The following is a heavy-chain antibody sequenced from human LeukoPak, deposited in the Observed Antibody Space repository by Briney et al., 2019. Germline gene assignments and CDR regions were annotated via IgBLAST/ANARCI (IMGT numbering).Heavy chain of an antibody. CDR2: IDSRGGSA. Sequence: GGSLRLSCAASGFGFSSHWMHWVRQAPGKGLVWVARIDSRGGSASYGVSVKGRFTISRDNAKNSLYLQMNSLGAEDTGLYYCAASIAYRSSWFADYWGQGTLVTVSS. CDR1: GFGFSSHW. V-gene: IGHV3-74*01. CDR3: AASIAYRSSWFADY. D-gene: IGHD6-13*01. J-gene: IGHJ4*02.